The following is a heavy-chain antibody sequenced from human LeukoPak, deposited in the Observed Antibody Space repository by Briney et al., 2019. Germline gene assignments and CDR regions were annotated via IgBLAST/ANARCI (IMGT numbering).Heavy chain of an antibody. V-gene: IGHV1-69*05. CDR2: IIPIFGTA. D-gene: IGHD2-2*02. Sequence: VASVTVSCKASGGTFSSYAISWVRQAPGQGLEWMGGIIPIFGTANYAQKFQGRVTITTDESTSTAYMELSSLRSEDTAVYYCARGRTYCSSTSCYTGYFDYWGQGTLVTVSS. CDR1: GGTFSSYA. CDR3: ARGRTYCSSTSCYTGYFDY. J-gene: IGHJ4*02.